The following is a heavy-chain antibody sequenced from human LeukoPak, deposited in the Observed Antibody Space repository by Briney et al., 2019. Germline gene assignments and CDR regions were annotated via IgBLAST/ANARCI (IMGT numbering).Heavy chain of an antibody. D-gene: IGHD6-19*01. Sequence: ASVKVSCKASGYTFTSYDINWVRQATGQGLEWMGWMNPNSGNTGYAQKFQGRVTMTRNTSISTAYMELSSLRSEDTAVYYCARGSAVAGTYYFDYWGQGTLVTVSS. CDR2: MNPNSGNT. V-gene: IGHV1-8*01. J-gene: IGHJ4*02. CDR1: GYTFTSYD. CDR3: ARGSAVAGTYYFDY.